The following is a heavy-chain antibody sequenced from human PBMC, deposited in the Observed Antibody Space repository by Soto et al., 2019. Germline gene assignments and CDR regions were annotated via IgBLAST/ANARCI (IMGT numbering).Heavy chain of an antibody. CDR2: IKEDGTNT. J-gene: IGHJ4*02. CDR3: ARGGGIVDN. V-gene: IGHV3-7*01. D-gene: IGHD3-10*01. CDR1: GFAFNNDW. Sequence: EVQVVESGGDLVQPGGSLRLSCAASGFAFNNDWMTWVRQASGKGLEWVASIKEDGTNTYYADSVRGRFTLSRDNTKNALYLQMNSLRAEDTAVYDCARGGGIVDNWGQGTRVTVSS.